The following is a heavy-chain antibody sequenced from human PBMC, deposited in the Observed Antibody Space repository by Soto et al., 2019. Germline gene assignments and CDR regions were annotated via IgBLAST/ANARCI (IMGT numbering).Heavy chain of an antibody. CDR3: ATLPPRIELAVLPIPT. D-gene: IGHD2-2*02. V-gene: IGHV4-4*02. J-gene: IGHJ4*02. Sequence: QVQLQESGPGLVKPSGTLSLTCAVSGGSISSTNWWSWVRQSPGKGLEWIGEIYHSGSTNYNPSLRRRVAMTVDKSNNHFSLKIRSVPGADTAMYYCATLPPRIELAVLPIPTWGQGTLVTVTS. CDR1: GGSISSTNW. CDR2: IYHSGST.